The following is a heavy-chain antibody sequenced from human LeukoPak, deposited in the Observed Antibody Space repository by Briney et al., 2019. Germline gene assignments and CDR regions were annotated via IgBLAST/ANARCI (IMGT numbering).Heavy chain of an antibody. CDR1: GYSFISHW. CDR2: IYPGDSDI. CDR3: ARQGYGDWYFDF. Sequence: GESLKISCKVSGYSFISHWIGWVRQMPGEGLEWIGVIYPGDSDIRYSPSFQGQVIISADKSITTAYLQWSSLKASDTAMYYCARQGYGDWYFDFWGRGTLVTVSS. J-gene: IGHJ2*01. V-gene: IGHV5-51*01. D-gene: IGHD4-17*01.